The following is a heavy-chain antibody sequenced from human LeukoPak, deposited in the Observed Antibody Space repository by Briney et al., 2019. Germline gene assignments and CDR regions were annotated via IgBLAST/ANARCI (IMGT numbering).Heavy chain of an antibody. CDR3: ARGSGIAVAGDAFDI. Sequence: GGSLRLSCAASGFTFDDYGMSWVRQAPGKGLEWVSGINWNGGSTGYADSVKGRFTISRDNAKNSLYLQMNSLRAEDTALYYCARGSGIAVAGDAFDIWGQGTMVTVSS. CDR1: GFTFDDYG. CDR2: INWNGGST. D-gene: IGHD6-19*01. J-gene: IGHJ3*02. V-gene: IGHV3-20*04.